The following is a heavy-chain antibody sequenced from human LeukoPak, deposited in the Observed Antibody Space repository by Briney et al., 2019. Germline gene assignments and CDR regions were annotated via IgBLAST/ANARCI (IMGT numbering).Heavy chain of an antibody. CDR1: GASISNDAYH. CDR3: ARLWSTDCSAGTCPHQPNY. J-gene: IGHJ4*02. V-gene: IGHV4-39*01. Sequence: SETLSLTCTVSGASISNDAYHWGWIRQPPGKGLEWIGSINYSGGTHYNPSLKSRVTISADKSKNQSSLKLSSVTAADTAVYYCARLWSTDCSAGTCPHQPNYWGQGTLVTVSS. D-gene: IGHD2-15*01. CDR2: INYSGGT.